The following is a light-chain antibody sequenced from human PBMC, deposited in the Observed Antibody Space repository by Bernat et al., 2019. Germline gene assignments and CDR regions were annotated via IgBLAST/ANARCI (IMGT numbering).Light chain of an antibody. J-gene: IGKJ5*01. V-gene: IGKV1-9*01. CDR2: GAS. CDR1: QVIGTY. Sequence: DIQLTQSPSFLSASVGDRVTITCRASQVIGTYVAWYQQKPGKAPNLLIYGASTLQYGVPSRFSGSGIGTEFTLTISSLQPDDSASYYCQQLNSFPITFGQETRLEIK. CDR3: QQLNSFPIT.